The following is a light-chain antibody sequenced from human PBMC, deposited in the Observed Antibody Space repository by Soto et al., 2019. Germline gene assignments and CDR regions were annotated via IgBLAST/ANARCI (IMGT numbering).Light chain of an antibody. CDR2: GDS. J-gene: IGLJ2*01. CDR3: QSYDSSLSGVI. Sequence: QSVLTQPPSVSGAPGQRVTISCTGSSSNIGAGYGVHWYIQLPGTAPKLLVYGDSNRPSGVPDGFSGSKSDTSASLAITGLQAEDEADYYCQSYDSSLSGVIFGGGTKLTVL. CDR1: SSNIGAGYG. V-gene: IGLV1-40*01.